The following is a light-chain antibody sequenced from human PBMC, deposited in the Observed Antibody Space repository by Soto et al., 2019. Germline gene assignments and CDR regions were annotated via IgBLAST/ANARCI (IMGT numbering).Light chain of an antibody. CDR1: QGISNW. J-gene: IGKJ4*01. Sequence: DIQMTQSPSSVSASVGDRVTITCRASQGISNWLAWYQQQPGKAPKLLIYGASRLHSGVPSRFSGGGSGTHFTLIISSLQPEDFATYYCQQTNTFLPLTFGGGTKVEI. CDR2: GAS. V-gene: IGKV1-12*01. CDR3: QQTNTFLPLT.